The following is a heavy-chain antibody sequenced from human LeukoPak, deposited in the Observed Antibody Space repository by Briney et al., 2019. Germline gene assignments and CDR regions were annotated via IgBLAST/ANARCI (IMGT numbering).Heavy chain of an antibody. CDR2: IIPIFGTA. Sequence: GASVKVSCKASVGTFSSYAISWVRQAPGQGLEWMGGIIPIFGTANYAQKFQGRVTITADESTSTAYMELSSLRSEDTVVYYCARDQGSSGYYSDDDDAFDIWGQGTMVTVSS. J-gene: IGHJ3*02. CDR3: ARDQGSSGYYSDDDDAFDI. D-gene: IGHD3-22*01. CDR1: VGTFSSYA. V-gene: IGHV1-69*13.